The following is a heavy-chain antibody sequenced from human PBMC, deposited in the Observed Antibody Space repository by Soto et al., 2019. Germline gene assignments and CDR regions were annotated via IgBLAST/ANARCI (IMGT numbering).Heavy chain of an antibody. J-gene: IGHJ4*02. Sequence: SETLSLSSAVSYASIDPNHWWTWVRHPPRKGLEWIGEMSHSGGANYNSSLKRRVTISVDKSKKQFSLKLDAVTAADTAIYYCARASKGGAYERSGYYDGWGQGPLVT. V-gene: IGHV4-4*02. CDR2: MSHSGGA. CDR1: YASIDPNHW. CDR3: ARASKGGAYERSGYYDG. D-gene: IGHD3-22*01.